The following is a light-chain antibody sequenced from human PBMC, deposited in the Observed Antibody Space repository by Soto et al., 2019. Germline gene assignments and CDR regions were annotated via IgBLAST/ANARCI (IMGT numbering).Light chain of an antibody. CDR2: EVS. V-gene: IGLV2-8*01. CDR1: SSVVGAHNF. CDR3: SSYAGSNNYV. J-gene: IGLJ1*01. Sequence: QSALTQPPSASGSPGQSVTISCTGTSSVVGAHNFVSWHQQHPGKAPKLMVYEVSKRPSGVPDRFSGSKSGNTASLTVSGLQAEDEADYYCSSYAGSNNYVFGTGTKVTVL.